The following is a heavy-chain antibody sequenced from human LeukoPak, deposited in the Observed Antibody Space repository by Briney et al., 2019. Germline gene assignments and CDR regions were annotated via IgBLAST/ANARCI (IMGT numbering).Heavy chain of an antibody. CDR3: TKGRGI. CDR2: IYSSGSS. D-gene: IGHD3-10*01. J-gene: IGHJ4*02. CDR1: GGSISRYS. V-gene: IGHV4-4*07. Sequence: PSDTLSLTCIVSGGSISRYSWRWIRPPAGKGLEWIGRIYSSGSSNYNPSLKIRVTISLDTCRNQFSLKLTSVTAADRAVYYCTKGRGIWGQGTLVTVSS.